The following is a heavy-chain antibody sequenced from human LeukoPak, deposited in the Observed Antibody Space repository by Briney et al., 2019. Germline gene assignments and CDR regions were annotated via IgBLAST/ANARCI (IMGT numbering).Heavy chain of an antibody. V-gene: IGHV4-34*01. J-gene: IGHJ4*02. Sequence: SETLSLTCAVYGGSFSGYYWSWIRQPPGKGLEWIGEINHSGSTNYNPSLKSRVTISVDTSKNQFSLKLSSVTAADTAVYYCAREWELLPDDYWGQGTLVTVSS. D-gene: IGHD1-26*01. CDR1: GGSFSGYY. CDR2: INHSGST. CDR3: AREWELLPDDY.